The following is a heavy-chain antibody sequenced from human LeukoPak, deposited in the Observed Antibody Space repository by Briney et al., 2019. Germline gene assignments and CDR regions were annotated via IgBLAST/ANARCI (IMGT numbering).Heavy chain of an antibody. CDR1: GFTFSNYS. J-gene: IGHJ4*02. CDR2: ISSSSSYI. V-gene: IGHV3-21*01. D-gene: IGHD3-3*01. CDR3: ASGYYDFWSGYYGY. Sequence: GGSLRLSCAASGFTFSNYSMNWVRQAPGKGLEWVSSISSSSSYIYYADSVKGRFTISRDNAKNSLYLQMNSLRAEDTAVYYCASGYYDFWSGYYGYWGQGTLVTVSS.